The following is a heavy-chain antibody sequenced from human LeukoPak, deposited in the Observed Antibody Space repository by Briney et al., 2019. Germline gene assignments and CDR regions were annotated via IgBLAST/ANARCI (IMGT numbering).Heavy chain of an antibody. CDR3: ARDFYDSSGSDAFDI. Sequence: GGSLRLSCAASGFTFSSYAMHWVRQAPGKGLEWVAVISYDGSNKYYADSVKGRFTISRDNSKNTLYLQMNSLRAEDTAVYYCARDFYDSSGSDAFDIWGQGTMVTVSS. V-gene: IGHV3-30-3*01. D-gene: IGHD3-22*01. CDR1: GFTFSSYA. CDR2: ISYDGSNK. J-gene: IGHJ3*02.